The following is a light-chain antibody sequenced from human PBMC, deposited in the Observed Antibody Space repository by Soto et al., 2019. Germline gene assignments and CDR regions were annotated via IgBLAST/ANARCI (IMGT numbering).Light chain of an antibody. CDR2: DVS. J-gene: IGKJ1*01. CDR3: QQYNSYPWT. V-gene: IGKV1D-16*01. CDR1: QAVNSW. Sequence: DNQLTQSPSSISASVGDRVTITCRASQAVNSWLAWFQQKPGMAPKLVIYDVSSLQSGVPSRFSGGGSGTEFTLTISSLQPDDFATYYCQQYNSYPWTFGQGTKVDIK.